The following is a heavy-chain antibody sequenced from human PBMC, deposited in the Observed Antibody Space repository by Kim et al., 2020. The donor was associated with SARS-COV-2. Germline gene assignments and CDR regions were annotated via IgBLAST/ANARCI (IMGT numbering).Heavy chain of an antibody. J-gene: IGHJ4*02. Sequence: GGSLRLSCAASGLIFSSYAMNWVRQAPGKGLEWVSAISASGGTTEYADSVKGRVTISRDNSKKTLYLQMNSLRVEDTALYYCAHGLTGIAVTGKLDYWGQGTLVTVSS. V-gene: IGHV3-23*01. CDR2: ISASGGTT. D-gene: IGHD6-19*01. CDR3: AHGLTGIAVTGKLDY. CDR1: GLIFSSYA.